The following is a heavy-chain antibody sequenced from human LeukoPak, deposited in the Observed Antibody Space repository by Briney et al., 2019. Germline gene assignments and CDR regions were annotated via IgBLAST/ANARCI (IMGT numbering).Heavy chain of an antibody. CDR1: GGSISSSSYY. J-gene: IGHJ5*02. CDR2: IYYSGST. CDR3: ARRATAGDYVGWFDP. Sequence: NPSETLSLTCTVSGGSISSSSYYWGWIRQPPGKGLEWIGSIYYSGSTYYNPSLKGRVTISVDTSKNQFSLKLSSVTAADTAVYYCARRATAGDYVGWFDPWGQGTLVTVSS. D-gene: IGHD4-17*01. V-gene: IGHV4-39*01.